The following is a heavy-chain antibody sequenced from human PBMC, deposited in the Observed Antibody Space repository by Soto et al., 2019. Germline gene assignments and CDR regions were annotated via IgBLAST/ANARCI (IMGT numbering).Heavy chain of an antibody. J-gene: IGHJ5*02. Sequence: SETLSLTCSVSGGSISSGRYYWSWIRQHPGKGLEWIGYISYSGSTNYNPSLKSRVTISVDTPKNQFSLKVNSMTAADTAVYYCARGGLAARKGRWFDPWGQGTLVTVS. CDR3: ARGGLAARKGRWFDP. V-gene: IGHV4-61*01. CDR2: ISYSGST. D-gene: IGHD6-6*01. CDR1: GGSISSGRYY.